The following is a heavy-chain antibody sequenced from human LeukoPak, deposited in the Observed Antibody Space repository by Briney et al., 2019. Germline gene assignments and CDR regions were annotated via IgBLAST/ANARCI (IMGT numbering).Heavy chain of an antibody. CDR2: IYHSGST. Sequence: SETLSLTCTVSGGSISSYYWSWIRQPPGKGLEWIGYIYHSGSTYYNPSLKSRVTISVDRSKNQFSLKLSSVTAADTAVYYCARAPIVVVPAANAFDIWGQGTMVTVSS. CDR3: ARAPIVVVPAANAFDI. CDR1: GGSISSYY. D-gene: IGHD2-2*01. J-gene: IGHJ3*02. V-gene: IGHV4-59*12.